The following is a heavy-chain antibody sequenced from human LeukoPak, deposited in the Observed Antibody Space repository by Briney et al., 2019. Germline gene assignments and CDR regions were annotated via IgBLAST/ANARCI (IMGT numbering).Heavy chain of an antibody. Sequence: PSETLSLTCAVYGGSFSGYYWSWIRQPPGKGLEWIGEINHSGSTNYNPSLKSRVTISVDTSKNQFSLKLSSVTAADTAVYYCASSSTVTTAFDTWGQGTMVTVSS. J-gene: IGHJ3*02. V-gene: IGHV4-34*01. CDR1: GGSFSGYY. CDR3: ASSSTVTTAFDT. CDR2: INHSGST. D-gene: IGHD4-17*01.